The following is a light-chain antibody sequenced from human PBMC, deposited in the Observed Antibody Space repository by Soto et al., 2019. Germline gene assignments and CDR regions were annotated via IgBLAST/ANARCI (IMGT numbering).Light chain of an antibody. Sequence: DIQLTQSPSSLSASVGDRVTITCRASQTISNYLNWYRQKPGKAHQLLMFIASILQTGVSSRFSGSGSGTHFTLTISSLQLEDFATDTCQHTYSTPPTFGQGTKVDIK. CDR2: IAS. CDR1: QTISNY. J-gene: IGKJ1*01. CDR3: QHTYSTPPT. V-gene: IGKV1-39*01.